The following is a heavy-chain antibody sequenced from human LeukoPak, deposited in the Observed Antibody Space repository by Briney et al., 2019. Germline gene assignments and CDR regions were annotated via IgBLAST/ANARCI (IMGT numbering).Heavy chain of an antibody. Sequence: ASVKVPCKASGYTFTPYYIHWVRQAPGQGLEWMGVINPSGGGTKYAQKFQGRVTITRDTSTSTVYMELSSLRSDDTALFYCARDRGLGAASLYLDYWGQGTLVIVSS. J-gene: IGHJ4*02. CDR1: GYTFTPYY. CDR3: ARDRGLGAASLYLDY. D-gene: IGHD1-26*01. V-gene: IGHV1-46*01. CDR2: INPSGGGT.